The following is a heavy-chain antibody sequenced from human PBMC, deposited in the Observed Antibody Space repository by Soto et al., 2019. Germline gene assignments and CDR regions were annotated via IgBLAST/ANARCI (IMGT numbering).Heavy chain of an antibody. D-gene: IGHD4-17*01. Sequence: QVQLVESGGGLVKPGGSLRLSCAASGFTFSDYYMSWIRQAPGKGLEWVAYISSSGSTIYYADSVKGRFTISRDNAKKSLYVQMNSLRAEDTAVYYGARGRTYGDYECYWGQGTLVTVSS. CDR2: ISSSGSTI. CDR3: ARGRTYGDYECY. V-gene: IGHV3-11*01. J-gene: IGHJ4*02. CDR1: GFTFSDYY.